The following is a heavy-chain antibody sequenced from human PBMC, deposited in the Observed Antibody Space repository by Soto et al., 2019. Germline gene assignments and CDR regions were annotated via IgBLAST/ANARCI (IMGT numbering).Heavy chain of an antibody. Sequence: ASVKVSFKASGYTFTSYGISWVRHAPGQGLEWMGWISAYNGNANYAQKLQGRVTMTTDTSTSTAYMELSSLRSEDTAVYYCAGQLYDFLSGPVNDAFDILGQGTMVTVSS. CDR2: ISAYNGNA. D-gene: IGHD3-3*01. CDR1: GYTFTSYG. CDR3: AGQLYDFLSGPVNDAFDI. J-gene: IGHJ3*02. V-gene: IGHV1-18*01.